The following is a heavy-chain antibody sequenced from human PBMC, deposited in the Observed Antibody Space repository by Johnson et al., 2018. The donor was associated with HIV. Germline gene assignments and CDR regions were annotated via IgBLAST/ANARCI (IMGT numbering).Heavy chain of an antibody. D-gene: IGHD2-2*01. CDR2: ISSDGSNK. V-gene: IGHV3-30-3*01. Sequence: QVQLVESGGGVVQPGRSLRLSCAASGFTFSSYAMHWVRQAPGKGLEWVAVISSDGSNKYYADSVKGRFTIPRDNSKNTLYLQMNSLRAEDTAVYYCARDTDIVVVPARGDAFDIWGPGTMVTVSS. CDR3: ARDTDIVVVPARGDAFDI. J-gene: IGHJ3*02. CDR1: GFTFSSYA.